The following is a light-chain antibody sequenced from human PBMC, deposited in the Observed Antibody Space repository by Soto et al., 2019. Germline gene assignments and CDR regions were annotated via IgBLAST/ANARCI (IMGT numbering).Light chain of an antibody. V-gene: IGKV1-17*01. CDR2: AAS. CDR3: PHHNISTRQ. J-gene: IGKJ1*01. Sequence: EIEMTQSPSSLSASVGDRVTMTCRASHGIRDDLCWYQQRPWKAPKRLIYAASTLQPGVPSRFTGSGPGTDFTLTITSLQPEDFGTHSCPHHNISTRQFAQRTXVEIK. CDR1: HGIRDD.